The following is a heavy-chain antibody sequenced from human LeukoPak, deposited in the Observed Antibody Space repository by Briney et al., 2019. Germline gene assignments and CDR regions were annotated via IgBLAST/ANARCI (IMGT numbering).Heavy chain of an antibody. CDR3: ARESVLLWFGELLGQNYGMDV. D-gene: IGHD3-10*01. J-gene: IGHJ6*02. CDR2: IYTSGST. CDR1: GGSISSYY. Sequence: SSETLSLTGTGSGGSISSYYWSWIRQPAGKGLEWIGRIYTSGSTNYNPSLKSRVTMSVDTSKNQFSLKLSSVTAADTAVYYCARESVLLWFGELLGQNYGMDVWGQGTTVTVSS. V-gene: IGHV4-4*07.